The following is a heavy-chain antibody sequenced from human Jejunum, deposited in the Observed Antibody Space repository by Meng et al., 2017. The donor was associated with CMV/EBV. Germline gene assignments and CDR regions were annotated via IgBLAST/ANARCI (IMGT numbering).Heavy chain of an antibody. CDR1: GFTFSTYW. V-gene: IGHV3-74*03. CDR3: ARDIVPGYYYGLDV. CDR2: ISSDVTNT. Sequence: SGFTFSTYWMHWVRQAPGKGLVWASRISSDVTNTMYADFVKGRFIISRDNAKNTLYLQMNSLRAEDTAVYYCARDIVPGYYYGLDVWGQGTTVTVSS. D-gene: IGHD3-3*01. J-gene: IGHJ6*02.